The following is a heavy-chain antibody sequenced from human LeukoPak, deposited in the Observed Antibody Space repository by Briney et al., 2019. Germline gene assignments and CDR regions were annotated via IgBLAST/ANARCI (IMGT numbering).Heavy chain of an antibody. V-gene: IGHV4-31*03. CDR2: IYYTGNT. J-gene: IGHJ4*02. Sequence: SETLSLTCTVSGGSISSGGYYWSWIRQHPGKGLEWIGYIYYTGNTYCNPSLKSRVTISEDTSKNQFSLRLSSVTAADTAVYYCARGLRAVAEGDYWGQGTLVTVSS. CDR3: ARGLRAVAEGDY. D-gene: IGHD6-19*01. CDR1: GGSISSGGYY.